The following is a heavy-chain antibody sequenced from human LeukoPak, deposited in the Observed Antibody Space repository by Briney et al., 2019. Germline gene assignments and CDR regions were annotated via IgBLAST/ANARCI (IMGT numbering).Heavy chain of an antibody. Sequence: GGSLRLSCAASGFTFSSHGMHWVRQAPDKGLEWVAFIWYDGSNKYYRDSVKGRFTISRDNSKNTLYLQMNSLRVEDTAVYYCARQSSWSLDYWGRGTLVTVSS. D-gene: IGHD6-13*01. CDR3: ARQSSWSLDY. J-gene: IGHJ4*02. V-gene: IGHV3-33*01. CDR2: IWYDGSNK. CDR1: GFTFSSHG.